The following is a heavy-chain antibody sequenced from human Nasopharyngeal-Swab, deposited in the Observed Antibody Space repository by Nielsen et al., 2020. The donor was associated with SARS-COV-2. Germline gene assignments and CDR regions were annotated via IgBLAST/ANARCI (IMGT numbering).Heavy chain of an antibody. CDR3: ARGRKITMIVVVIPTHYYYMDV. D-gene: IGHD3-22*01. J-gene: IGHJ6*03. CDR2: MNPNSGNT. CDR1: GYTFISYD. V-gene: IGHV1-8*01. Sequence: ASVKVSCKASGYTFISYDINWVRQATGQGLEWMGWMNPNSGNTGYAQKFQGRVTMTRNTSISTAYMELSSLRSEDTAVYYCARGRKITMIVVVIPTHYYYMDVWGKGTTGTVSS.